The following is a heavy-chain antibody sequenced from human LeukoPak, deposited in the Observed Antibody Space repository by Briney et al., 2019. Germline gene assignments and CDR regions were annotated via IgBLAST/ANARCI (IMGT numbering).Heavy chain of an antibody. V-gene: IGHV4-34*01. J-gene: IGHJ4*02. CDR1: GGSFSGYY. Sequence: PSETLSLTCAVYGGSFSGYYWSWIRQPPGKGLEWIGEINHSGSTNYNPSLKSRVTISVDTSKNQFSLKLSSVTAAYTAVYYCARDGCSSTSCYVFLRFFDYWGQGTLVTVSS. CDR3: ARDGCSSTSCYVFLRFFDY. CDR2: INHSGST. D-gene: IGHD2-2*01.